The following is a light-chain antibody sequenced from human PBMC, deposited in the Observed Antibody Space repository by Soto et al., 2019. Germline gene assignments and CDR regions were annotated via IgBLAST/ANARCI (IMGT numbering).Light chain of an antibody. CDR2: DAS. J-gene: IGKJ1*01. V-gene: IGKV1-5*01. CDR3: QQYNSYSQP. Sequence: IQMTQNPSTLSASVGDRVSITCRASRSVSSWLAWYQQKPGKAPKLLIYDASGLESGVPSRFSGSGSGTEFTLTISSLQPDDFATYYCQQYNSYSQPFGQG. CDR1: RSVSSW.